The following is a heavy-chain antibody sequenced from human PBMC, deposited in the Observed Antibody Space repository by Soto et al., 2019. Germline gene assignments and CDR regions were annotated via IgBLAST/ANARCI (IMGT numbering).Heavy chain of an antibody. CDR1: GGTFSSDV. V-gene: IGHV1-69*01. J-gene: IGHJ4*02. Sequence: QVQLVQSGAEVKKPGSSMKVSCKASGGTFSSDVISWVRQAPGQGLEWMGGIIPIFRTTHYAQKFQGRVTVTTDESASTAYLELSSLRSEDTAIYYCTTGPQYASGVVNYWGQGALITVSS. CDR3: TTGPQYASGVVNY. CDR2: IIPIFRTT. D-gene: IGHD3-10*01.